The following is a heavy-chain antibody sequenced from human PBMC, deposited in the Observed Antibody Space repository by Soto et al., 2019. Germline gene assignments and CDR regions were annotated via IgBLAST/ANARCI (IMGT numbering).Heavy chain of an antibody. V-gene: IGHV3-74*01. CDR2: ISSDGGST. CDR1: GFTFTSYW. CDR3: ARGPDTTYWYFDL. Sequence: EVQLVESGGDLVQPRGSLRLSCAASGFTFTSYWMHWVRHVPGKGLVWVSRISSDGGSTSYADSVRGRFTISRDNAKTTLYLQMNSLRAEDTAVYYCARGPDTTYWYFDLWGRGTLVTVSS. D-gene: IGHD1-26*01. J-gene: IGHJ2*01.